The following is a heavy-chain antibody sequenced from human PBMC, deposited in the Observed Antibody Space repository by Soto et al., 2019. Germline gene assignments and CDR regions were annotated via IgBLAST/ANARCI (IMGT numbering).Heavy chain of an antibody. D-gene: IGHD1-1*01. CDR1: GFMFSSAW. CDR3: VEGWNDF. CDR2: IRSKGDGGAR. V-gene: IGHV3-15*01. J-gene: IGHJ4*02. Sequence: EVQIVQSGGDLAKPGGSLRLSCVTSGFMFSSAWMSWVRQAPGKGLEWVARIRSKGDGGARDYAAPVKGRFTISRDDSKNTVYLQMIRLRAEDTAVYYCVEGWNDFWGQGTLVTVSS.